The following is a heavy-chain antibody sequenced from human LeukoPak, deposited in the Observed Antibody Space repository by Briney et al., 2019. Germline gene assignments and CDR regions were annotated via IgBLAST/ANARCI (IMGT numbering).Heavy chain of an antibody. CDR2: IDHSGRT. D-gene: IGHD6-19*01. Sequence: SETLSLTCAVYGGSFSGYYWSWIRQPTGKGLEWIAEIDHSGRTNFNRSLKSRITISVDTSKKHFSLKLSSVTAADTAVYYCARKGLTKPLSVAVDFDSWGQGTLVTVSS. CDR3: ARKGLTKPLSVAVDFDS. CDR1: GGSFSGYY. J-gene: IGHJ4*02. V-gene: IGHV4-34*01.